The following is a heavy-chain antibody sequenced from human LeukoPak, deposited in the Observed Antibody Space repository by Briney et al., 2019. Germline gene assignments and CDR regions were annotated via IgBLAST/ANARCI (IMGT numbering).Heavy chain of an antibody. Sequence: PSETLSLTCTVSGGSISSYYWSWIRQPPGKGLEWVGYIYYSGSTNYNPSLKSRVTISVDTSKNQFSLKLSSVTAADTAVYYCARGRSWYYYGSESYRYYYGMDVWGQGTTVTVSS. CDR3: ARGRSWYYYGSESYRYYYGMDV. J-gene: IGHJ6*02. D-gene: IGHD3-10*01. CDR2: IYYSGST. V-gene: IGHV4-59*01. CDR1: GGSISSYY.